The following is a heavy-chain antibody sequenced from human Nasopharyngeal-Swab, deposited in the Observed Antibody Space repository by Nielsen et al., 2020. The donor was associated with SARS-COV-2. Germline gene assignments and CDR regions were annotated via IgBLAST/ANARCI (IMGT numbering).Heavy chain of an antibody. D-gene: IGHD5-18*01. CDR2: IYHSGST. CDR3: ARAMDTAMVWYYFDY. V-gene: IGHV4-4*02. CDR1: GGSISSSNW. J-gene: IGHJ4*02. Sequence: SETLSLTCAVPGGSISSSNWWSWVRQPPGKGLEWIGEIYHSGSTNYNPSLKSRVTISVDKSKNQFSLKLSSVTAADTAVYYCARAMDTAMVWYYFDYWGQGTLVTVSS.